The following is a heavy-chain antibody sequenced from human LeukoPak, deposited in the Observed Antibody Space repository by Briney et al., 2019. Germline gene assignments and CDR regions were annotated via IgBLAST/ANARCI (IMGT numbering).Heavy chain of an antibody. CDR3: AKDKTTVTRGGLDV. Sequence: PGGSLRLSCAASGFTFDDYAMHWVRQAPGMGLEWVSGISWNSGNKGYADSVKGRFTISRDNAKNSLYLQMNSLRTEGTALYYCAKDKTTVTRGGLDVWGQGTTVTVSS. D-gene: IGHD4-11*01. CDR2: ISWNSGNK. J-gene: IGHJ6*02. V-gene: IGHV3-9*01. CDR1: GFTFDDYA.